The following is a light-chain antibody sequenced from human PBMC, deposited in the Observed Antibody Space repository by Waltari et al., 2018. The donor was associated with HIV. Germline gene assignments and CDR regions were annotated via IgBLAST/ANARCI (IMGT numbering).Light chain of an antibody. J-gene: IGKJ5*01. CDR2: DAS. CDR1: QAISNN. Sequence: DIQMTQPPSSLSASVGDRVTITRRASQAISNNLAWYQQKPGKVPKLLIYDASTLQSGVPSRFSGSGSGTDFTLTISSLQPDDVATYYCQNYNSAPPTFGQGTRLDIK. V-gene: IGKV1-27*01. CDR3: QNYNSAPPT.